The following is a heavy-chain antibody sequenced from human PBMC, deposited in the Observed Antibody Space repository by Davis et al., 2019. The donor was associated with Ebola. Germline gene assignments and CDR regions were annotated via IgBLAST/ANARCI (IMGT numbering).Heavy chain of an antibody. CDR3: AKQESLYGSSDY. Sequence: GESLKISCKGSGYSFSNYWIAWVRQLPGKGLEWMGMIYPADSDTRYSPSFQGQVTISVDRSISTAYLQWSSLKASDTAMYYCAKQESLYGSSDYWGQGTLVTVSS. J-gene: IGHJ4*02. CDR1: GYSFSNYW. D-gene: IGHD3-22*01. CDR2: IYPADSDT. V-gene: IGHV5-51*01.